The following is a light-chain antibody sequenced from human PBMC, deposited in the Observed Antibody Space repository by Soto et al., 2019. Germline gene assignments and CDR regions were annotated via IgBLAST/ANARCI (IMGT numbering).Light chain of an antibody. V-gene: IGKV3-15*01. J-gene: IGKJ1*01. CDR1: QSLGSD. Sequence: ELVMTQSPGTLSLSPGDTATLSCRASQSLGSDLAWYQQKPGQAPRLLIFGASARPTGIQARISGSGSGTEFTLTISSLRSEDFAVYFCQQYYNWPRTFGQGTKVEI. CDR3: QQYYNWPRT. CDR2: GAS.